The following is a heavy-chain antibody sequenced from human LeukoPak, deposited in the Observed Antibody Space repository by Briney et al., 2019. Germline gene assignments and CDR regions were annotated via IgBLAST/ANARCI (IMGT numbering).Heavy chain of an antibody. CDR3: ARVSISSSWCDY. Sequence: SETLSLTCTVSGYSISSGYYWGWIRQPPGKGLEWIGSIYHSGSTYYNPSLKSRVTISVDTSKNQFSLKLSSVTAADTAVYYCARVSISSSWCDYWGQGTLVTVSS. J-gene: IGHJ4*02. CDR1: GYSISSGYY. V-gene: IGHV4-38-2*02. D-gene: IGHD6-13*01. CDR2: IYHSGST.